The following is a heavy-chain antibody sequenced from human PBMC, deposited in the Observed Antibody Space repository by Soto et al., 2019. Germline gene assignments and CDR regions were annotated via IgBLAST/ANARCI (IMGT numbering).Heavy chain of an antibody. CDR3: ASLLTMGDFT. CDR1: GGSISSSSYY. V-gene: IGHV4-39*01. CDR2: IYYSGST. Sequence: QLQLQESGPGLVKPSETLSLTCTVSGGSISSSSYYWGWIRQPPGKGLEWIGSIYYSGSTYYNPSLKSRVTISVDTSKNQFSLKLSSVTAADRAVYYCASLLTMGDFTWGQGTLVTVSS. D-gene: IGHD1-1*01. J-gene: IGHJ5*02.